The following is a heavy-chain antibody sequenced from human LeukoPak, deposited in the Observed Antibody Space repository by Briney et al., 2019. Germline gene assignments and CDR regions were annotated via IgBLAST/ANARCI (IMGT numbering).Heavy chain of an antibody. V-gene: IGHV3-23*01. Sequence: GGSLRLSCAASGFTFSSYAMSWVRQAPGKGLEWVSAISGSGGSTYYTDSVKGRFTISRDNSKNTLYLQMNSLRAEDTAVYYCAKAYYGSGSYPIFDYWGQGTLVTVSS. CDR3: AKAYYGSGSYPIFDY. CDR2: ISGSGGST. CDR1: GFTFSSYA. J-gene: IGHJ4*02. D-gene: IGHD3-10*01.